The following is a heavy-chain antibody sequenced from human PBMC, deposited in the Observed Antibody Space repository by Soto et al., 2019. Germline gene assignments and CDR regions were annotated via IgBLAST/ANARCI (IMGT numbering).Heavy chain of an antibody. D-gene: IGHD3-22*01. Sequence: GASVKVSCKASGYTFINHDINWVRQAPGQGLEWMGRIIPILGIANYAQKFQGRVTITADKSTSTAYMELSSLRSEDTAVYYCARDGAYYYDSSGYPNPPFDYWGQGTLVTVSS. CDR1: GYTFINHD. CDR3: ARDGAYYYDSSGYPNPPFDY. CDR2: IIPILGIA. V-gene: IGHV1-69*04. J-gene: IGHJ4*02.